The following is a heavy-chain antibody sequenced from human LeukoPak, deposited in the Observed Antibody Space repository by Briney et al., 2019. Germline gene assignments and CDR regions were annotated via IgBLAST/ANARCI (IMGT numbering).Heavy chain of an antibody. CDR3: ARDRGYSSSWGSFDY. Sequence: GGSLRLSCAASGFTFSDCYMTWIRQAPGKGLEWVLYISSNGTTIYYTDSVKGRFTISRDNAKNSLYLQMNSLRAEDTAVYYCARDRGYSSSWGSFDYWGQGTLVTVSS. CDR2: ISSNGTTI. CDR1: GFTFSDCY. D-gene: IGHD6-13*01. J-gene: IGHJ4*02. V-gene: IGHV3-11*04.